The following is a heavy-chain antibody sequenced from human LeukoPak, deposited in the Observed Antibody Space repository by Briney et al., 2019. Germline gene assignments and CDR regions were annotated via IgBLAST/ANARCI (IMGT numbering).Heavy chain of an antibody. CDR3: ARHGRRFLGPGNYYYMDV. J-gene: IGHJ6*03. D-gene: IGHD3-3*01. V-gene: IGHV4-39*01. CDR2: IYYSGSI. Sequence: SETLSLTCTVSGGSISSSSYYWGWIRQPPGKGLEWIGSIYYSGSIYYNPSLKSRVTISVDTSKNQFSLKLSSVTAADTAVYYCARHGRRFLGPGNYYYMDVWGKGTTVTVSS. CDR1: GGSISSSSYY.